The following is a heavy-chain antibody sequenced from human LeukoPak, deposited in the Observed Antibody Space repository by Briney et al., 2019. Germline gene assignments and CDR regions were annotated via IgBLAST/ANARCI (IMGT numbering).Heavy chain of an antibody. CDR1: GFTFSSYG. V-gene: IGHV3-30*18. CDR3: AKDWTMVRGPFDY. D-gene: IGHD3-10*01. Sequence: GGSLRLSCAASGFTFSSYGMHWVRQAPGKGLEWVAVISYDGSNKYYADSVKGRFTISRDNSKNTLYLQMNSLRAEDTPVYYCAKDWTMVRGPFDYWGQGTLVTVSS. CDR2: ISYDGSNK. J-gene: IGHJ4*02.